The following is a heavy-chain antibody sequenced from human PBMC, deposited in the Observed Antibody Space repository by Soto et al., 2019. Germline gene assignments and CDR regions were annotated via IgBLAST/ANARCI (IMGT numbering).Heavy chain of an antibody. CDR3: ARINYSDSSGYPPDFDY. CDR2: ISAYNGNT. D-gene: IGHD3-22*01. CDR1: GYTFTSYG. J-gene: IGHJ4*02. V-gene: IGHV1-18*04. Sequence: QVQLVQSGAEVKKPGASVKVSCKASGYTFTSYGISWVRQAPGQGLEWMGWISAYNGNTNYAQKLQGRVTMTTDTSTSTAYMELRSLRSDDTAVYYCARINYSDSSGYPPDFDYWGQGTLVTVSS.